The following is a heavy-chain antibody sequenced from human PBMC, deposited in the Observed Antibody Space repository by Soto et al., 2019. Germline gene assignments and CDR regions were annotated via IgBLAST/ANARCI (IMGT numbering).Heavy chain of an antibody. CDR3: VRVGLVGATGHTDSDS. V-gene: IGHV5-51*01. J-gene: IGHJ4*02. CDR1: GYTFTSHW. CDR2: IYPGDSDT. Sequence: GESLKIFCKGSGYTFTSHWIGWVRQMTGKCLEWMGIIYPGDSDTRYSPSFRGQVIISADKSITTAYLQWSSLKASDTAMYYCVRVGLVGATGHTDSDSWGPGTLVTVSS. D-gene: IGHD2-15*01.